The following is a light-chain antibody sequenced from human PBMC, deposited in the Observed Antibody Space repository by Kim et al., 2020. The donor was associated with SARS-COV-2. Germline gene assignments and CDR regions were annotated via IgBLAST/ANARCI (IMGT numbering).Light chain of an antibody. CDR2: ADT. CDR3: QSYDSRLSGWV. J-gene: IGLJ3*02. CDR1: SSNIGAGYD. V-gene: IGLV1-40*01. Sequence: QRVTISCTGSSSNIGAGYDVHWYQPLPGRAPKLLIFADTRRPSGVPDRLSGSKSGTSASLAITGLQAEDEADYYCQSYDSRLSGWVFGGGTQLTVL.